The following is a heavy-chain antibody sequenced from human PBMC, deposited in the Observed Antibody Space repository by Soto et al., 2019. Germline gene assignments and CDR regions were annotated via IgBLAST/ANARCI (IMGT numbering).Heavy chain of an antibody. Sequence: GGSLRLSCAASGFTFSSYAMSWVRQAPGKGLEWVSAISGSGGSTYYADSVKGRFTISRDNSKNTLYLQMNSLRAEDTAVYYCAKDSAYDSIWGSYRNGFDPWGQGTLVTVSS. CDR1: GFTFSSYA. V-gene: IGHV3-23*01. CDR3: AKDSAYDSIWGSYRNGFDP. J-gene: IGHJ5*02. D-gene: IGHD3-16*02. CDR2: ISGSGGST.